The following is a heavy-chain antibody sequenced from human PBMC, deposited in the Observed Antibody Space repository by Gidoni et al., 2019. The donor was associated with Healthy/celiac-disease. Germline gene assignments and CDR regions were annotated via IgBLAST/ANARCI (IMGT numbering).Heavy chain of an antibody. CDR3: TSQHE. V-gene: IGHV3-73*01. Sequence: AYAASVKGRFTISRDDSKNTAYLQMNSLKTEDTAVYYCTSQHEWGQGTLVTVSS. J-gene: IGHJ4*02.